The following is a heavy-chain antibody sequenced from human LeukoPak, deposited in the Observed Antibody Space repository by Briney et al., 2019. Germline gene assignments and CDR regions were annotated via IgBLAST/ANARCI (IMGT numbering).Heavy chain of an antibody. CDR3: ARDPMVTGY. CDR2: INHSGST. J-gene: IGHJ4*02. V-gene: IGHV4-34*01. D-gene: IGHD5-18*01. Sequence: PSETLSLTCAVYGGSFSGYYWSWIRQPPGKGLEWIGEINHSGSTNYNPSLKSRVAISVDTSKNQFSLKLSSVTAADTAVYYCARDPMVTGYWGQGTLVTVSS. CDR1: GGSFSGYY.